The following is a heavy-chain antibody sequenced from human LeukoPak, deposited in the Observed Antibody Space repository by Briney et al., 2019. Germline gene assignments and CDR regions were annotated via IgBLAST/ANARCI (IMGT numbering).Heavy chain of an antibody. Sequence: GGSLRLSCTASGFTFSNFWMGWVRQAPGKGLEWVSSISSSSSYIYYADSVKGRFTISRDNSKNTLNLQMNSLRAEDTAVYYCARDQSIYYYYGMDVWGQGTTVTVSS. D-gene: IGHD6-6*01. CDR1: GFTFSNFW. J-gene: IGHJ6*02. V-gene: IGHV3-21*01. CDR3: ARDQSIYYYYGMDV. CDR2: ISSSSSYI.